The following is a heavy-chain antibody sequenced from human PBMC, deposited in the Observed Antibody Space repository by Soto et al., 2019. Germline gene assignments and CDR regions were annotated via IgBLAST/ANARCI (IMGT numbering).Heavy chain of an antibody. CDR3: ARAPYDYGDPQEGDRFDY. D-gene: IGHD4-17*01. J-gene: IGHJ4*02. CDR1: GYTFTSYG. CDR2: ISAYNGNT. V-gene: IGHV1-18*01. Sequence: QVQLVQSGAEVKKPGASVKVSCKASGYTFTSYGISWVRQAPGQGLEWMGWISAYNGNTNYAQKLQGRVTMTTDTSTSTAYMELRSLRSDDTAVYCCARAPYDYGDPQEGDRFDYWGQGTLVTVSS.